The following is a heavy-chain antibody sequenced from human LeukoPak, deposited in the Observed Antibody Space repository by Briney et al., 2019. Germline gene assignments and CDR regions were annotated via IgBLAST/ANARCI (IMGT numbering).Heavy chain of an antibody. Sequence: GGSLRLSCAASGFSFSSYAMHWVRQAPGKGLEWVAVISYDGSDKYYADSVKGRFTISRDNSKNTLYLQMNSLRAADTAVYYCAASSSWRYPKLDHWGQGTLVTVSS. V-gene: IGHV3-30*04. CDR3: AASSSWRYPKLDH. CDR2: ISYDGSDK. J-gene: IGHJ4*02. CDR1: GFSFSSYA. D-gene: IGHD6-13*01.